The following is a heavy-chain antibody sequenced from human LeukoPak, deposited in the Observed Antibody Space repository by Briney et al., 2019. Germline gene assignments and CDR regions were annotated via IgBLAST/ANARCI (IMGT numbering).Heavy chain of an antibody. D-gene: IGHD3-22*01. Sequence: GGSLRLSCAASGFTFSAYYMTSVRHARGEGLECLANIKEDGAETAHVVSVKGRLTLYRDTTTRSLYLQVNSVRGSDTSVYYCARWGSYEGSGDTVVFDYWGQGTLVTVSS. CDR1: GFTFSAYY. CDR3: ARWGSYEGSGDTVVFDY. J-gene: IGHJ4*02. V-gene: IGHV3-7*01. CDR2: IKEDGAET.